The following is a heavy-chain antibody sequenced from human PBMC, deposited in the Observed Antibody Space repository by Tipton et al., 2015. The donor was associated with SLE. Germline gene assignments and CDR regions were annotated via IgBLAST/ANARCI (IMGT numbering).Heavy chain of an antibody. CDR1: GFTFSSQE. CDR2: ISSGGTLI. Sequence: SLRLSCTASGFTFSSQEMNWVRQAPGKGLEWVSYISSGGTLIHYADAVKGRFTISRDNAKNSLYLQMNSLRAEDTAVYYCARGFWNGFYIGYFDSWGQGAPVTVSS. CDR3: ARGFWNGFYIGYFDS. D-gene: IGHD3-3*01. J-gene: IGHJ4*02. V-gene: IGHV3-48*03.